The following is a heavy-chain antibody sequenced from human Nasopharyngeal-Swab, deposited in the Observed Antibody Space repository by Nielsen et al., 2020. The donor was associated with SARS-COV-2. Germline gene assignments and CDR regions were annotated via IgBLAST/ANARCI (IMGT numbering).Heavy chain of an antibody. CDR3: ARVRQSGAYFPFDS. CDR2: LKSGGGT. D-gene: IGHD1-26*01. Sequence: GESLKISCVASGFTVSSNFVSWVRQAPGKGLEWVSLLKSGGGTFYADSVRGRFTISRDNSRNTVYLQVNSLRAEDTAVYYCARVRQSGAYFPFDSWGLGTLVTVSS. CDR1: GFTVSSNF. J-gene: IGHJ4*02. V-gene: IGHV3-53*01.